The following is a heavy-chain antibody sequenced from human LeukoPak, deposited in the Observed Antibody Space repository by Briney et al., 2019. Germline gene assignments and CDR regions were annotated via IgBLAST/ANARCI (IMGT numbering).Heavy chain of an antibody. CDR2: INPNSGGT. Sequence: GASVKVSCKASGYTFTGYYMHWVRQAPGQGLEWMGWINPNSGGTNYAQKFQGRVTMTRDTSISTAYMELSRLRSDDTAVYYCARAQYYYDSPFDYWGQGTLVTVSS. V-gene: IGHV1-2*02. J-gene: IGHJ4*02. D-gene: IGHD3-22*01. CDR3: ARAQYYYDSPFDY. CDR1: GYTFTGYY.